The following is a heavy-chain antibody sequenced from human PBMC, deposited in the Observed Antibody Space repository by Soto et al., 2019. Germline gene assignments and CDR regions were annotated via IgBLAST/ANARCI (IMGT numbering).Heavy chain of an antibody. CDR3: ARGGEEVITPFDY. CDR1: GGSISSYY. CDR2: IYYSGST. J-gene: IGHJ4*02. V-gene: IGHV4-59*01. Sequence: SLTCTVSGGSISSYYWSWIRQPPGKGLEWIGYIYYSGSTNYNPSLKSRVTISVDTSKNQLSLKLSSVTAADTAVYYCARGGEEVITPFDYWGQGTLVTVSS. D-gene: IGHD3-22*01.